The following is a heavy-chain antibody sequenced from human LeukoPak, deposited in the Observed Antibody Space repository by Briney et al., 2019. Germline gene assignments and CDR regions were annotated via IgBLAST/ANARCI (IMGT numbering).Heavy chain of an antibody. D-gene: IGHD6-19*01. J-gene: IGHJ4*02. CDR3: ASGIAVAGSFDY. CDR1: GFTFDDYA. V-gene: IGHV3-9*01. CDR2: ISWNSGSI. Sequence: GRSLRLSCAASGFTFDDYAMHWVRQAPGKGLEWVSGISWNSGSIGYADSVKRRFTISRDNAKNSLYLQMNSLRAEDTALYYCASGIAVAGSFDYWGQGTLVTVSS.